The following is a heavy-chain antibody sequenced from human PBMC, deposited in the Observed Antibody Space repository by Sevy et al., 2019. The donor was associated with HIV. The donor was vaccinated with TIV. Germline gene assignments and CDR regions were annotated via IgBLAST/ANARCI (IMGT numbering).Heavy chain of an antibody. D-gene: IGHD2-2*01. CDR1: GFTFSSYW. CDR3: AREYCSSTSCYAFDY. V-gene: IGHV3-7*03. CDR2: IKKDGSEK. Sequence: GGSLRLSCAASGFTFSSYWMSWVRQAPGKGLEWVANIKKDGSEKYYVDSVKGRFTISRDNAKNSLYWQMNSLRAEDTAVYYCAREYCSSTSCYAFDYWGQGTLVTVSS. J-gene: IGHJ4*02.